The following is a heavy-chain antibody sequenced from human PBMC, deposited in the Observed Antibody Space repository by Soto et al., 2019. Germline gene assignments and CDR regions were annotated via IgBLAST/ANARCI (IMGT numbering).Heavy chain of an antibody. D-gene: IGHD1-1*01. J-gene: IGHJ4*02. V-gene: IGHV3-53*01. CDR2: IYSGGTT. CDR1: GFTFSDYS. CDR3: LTAPVVWTY. Sequence: PGGSLRLSCEASGFTFSDYSMNWVRQSPTKGLEWVSIIYSGGTTYYADSVKGRFTISRDNSKNTLYLQMNSLRAEDTAVYYCLTAPVVWTYWGQGTLVTVSS.